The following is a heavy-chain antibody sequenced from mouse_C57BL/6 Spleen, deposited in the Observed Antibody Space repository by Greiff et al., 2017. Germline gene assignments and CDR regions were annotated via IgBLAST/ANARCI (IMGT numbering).Heavy chain of an antibody. D-gene: IGHD4-1*01. CDR1: GYTFTSYW. CDR2: IDPSDSYT. J-gene: IGHJ3*01. V-gene: IGHV1-59*01. CDR3: ARNWDEVSY. Sequence: QVQLQQPGAELVRPGTSVKLSCKASGYTFTSYWMHWVKQRPGQGLEWIGVIDPSDSYTNYNQKFKGKATLTVDTSSSTAYMQLSSLTSEDSAVYYCARNWDEVSYWGQGTLVTVSA.